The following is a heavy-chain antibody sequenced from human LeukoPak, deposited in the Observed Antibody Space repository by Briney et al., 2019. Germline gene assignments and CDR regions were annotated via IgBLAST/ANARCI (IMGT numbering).Heavy chain of an antibody. Sequence: SLTLSCAASGFTFSDYGMHWDRQAPGKGLEWVAVIWYNGSNEDYVESVKGRFTISRDNSKNMLYLQMNSLRAEDTAVYYCAKETFYDSSGSGANWGQGPRVPVSS. CDR1: GFTFSDYG. CDR3: AKETFYDSSGSGAN. D-gene: IGHD3-22*01. J-gene: IGHJ4*02. V-gene: IGHV3-33*06. CDR2: IWYNGSNE.